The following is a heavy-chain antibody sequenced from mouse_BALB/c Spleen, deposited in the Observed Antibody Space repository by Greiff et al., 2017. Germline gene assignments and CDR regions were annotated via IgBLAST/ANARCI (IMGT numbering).Heavy chain of an antibody. CDR3: ARSAYYGNYFDD. D-gene: IGHD2-10*01. J-gene: IGHJ2*01. V-gene: IGHV2-2*02. Sequence: VKVVESGPGLVQPSQSLSITCTVSGFSLTSYGVHWVRQSPGKGLEWLGVIWSGGSTDYNAAFISRLSISKDNSKSQVFFKMNSLQANDTAIYYCARSAYYGNYFDDWGQGTTLTVSS. CDR2: IWSGGST. CDR1: GFSLTSYG.